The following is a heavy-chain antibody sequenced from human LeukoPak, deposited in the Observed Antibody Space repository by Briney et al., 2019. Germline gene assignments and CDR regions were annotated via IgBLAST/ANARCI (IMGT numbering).Heavy chain of an antibody. CDR1: GGSISSGGYY. CDR2: IYYSGST. D-gene: IGHD4-17*01. Sequence: PSETLSLTCTVSGGSISSGGYYWSWLRQHPGKGLEWIGYIYYSGSTYYNPSLKSRVTISVDTSKNQFSLKLSSVTAADTAVYYCARLRRDAFDIWGQGTMVTVSS. J-gene: IGHJ3*02. V-gene: IGHV4-31*03. CDR3: ARLRRDAFDI.